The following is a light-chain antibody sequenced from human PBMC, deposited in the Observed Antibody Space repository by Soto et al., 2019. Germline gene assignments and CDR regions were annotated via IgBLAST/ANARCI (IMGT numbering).Light chain of an antibody. CDR3: SSYTISSTVV. Sequence: QSALTQPPSASGTPGQSVTIPCTGTSSDVGDYNYVSWYQQHPGKAPKLMIYEVSRRPSGVPDRFSGSKSGNTASLTISGLQAEDEADYYCSSYTISSTVVFGGGTKLTVL. V-gene: IGLV2-8*01. CDR1: SSDVGDYNY. CDR2: EVS. J-gene: IGLJ2*01.